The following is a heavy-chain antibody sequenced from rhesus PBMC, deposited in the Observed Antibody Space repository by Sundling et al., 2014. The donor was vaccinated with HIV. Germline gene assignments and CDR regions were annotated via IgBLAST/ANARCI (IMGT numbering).Heavy chain of an antibody. J-gene: IGHJ4*01. D-gene: IGHD3-3*01. CDR3: ARTGPWTGFYSFDY. CDR2: IHGRGTST. Sequence: QMQLQESGPGLVQPSETLSLTCTVSGASISNHWWSWIRKPPGKGLEWIGYIHGRGTSTNYNPSLKSRVTLSVDTSKNHLSLKLSSVTAADTAVYYCARTGPWTGFYSFDYWGQGVLVTVSS. V-gene: IGHV4-169*01. CDR1: GASISNHW.